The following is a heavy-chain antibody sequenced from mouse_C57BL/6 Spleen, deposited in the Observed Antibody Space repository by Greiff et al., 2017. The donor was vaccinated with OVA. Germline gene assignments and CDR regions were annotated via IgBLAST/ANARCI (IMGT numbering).Heavy chain of an antibody. D-gene: IGHD2-1*01. CDR2: ISNLAYSI. CDR1: GFTFSDYG. V-gene: IGHV5-15*01. Sequence: EVHLVESGGGLVQPGGSLKLSCAASGFTFSDYGMAWVRQAPRKGPEWVAFISNLAYSIYYADTVTGRFTISRENAKNTLYLEMSSLRSEDTAMYYCARLDYGNPWFAYWGQGTLVTVSA. J-gene: IGHJ3*01. CDR3: ARLDYGNPWFAY.